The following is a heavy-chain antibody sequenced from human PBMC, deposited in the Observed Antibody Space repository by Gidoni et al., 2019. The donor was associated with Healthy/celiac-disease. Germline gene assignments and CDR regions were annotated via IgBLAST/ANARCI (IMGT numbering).Heavy chain of an antibody. CDR1: GGSFSGYY. Sequence: QVQLQQWGSGLLKPSETLSLTCAVYGGSFSGYYWSWFRQPPGKGMEWIGEINHSGRTNYNPSLKSRVTISVDTSKNQFSLKLSSVTAADTAVYYCARVVPNYWGQGTLVTVSS. J-gene: IGHJ4*02. D-gene: IGHD2-2*01. CDR3: ARVVPNY. CDR2: INHSGRT. V-gene: IGHV4-34*01.